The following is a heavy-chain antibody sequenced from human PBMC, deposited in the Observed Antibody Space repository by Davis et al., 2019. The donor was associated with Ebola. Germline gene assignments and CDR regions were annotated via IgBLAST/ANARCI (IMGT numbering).Heavy chain of an antibody. D-gene: IGHD6-13*01. Sequence: GGSLRLSCAASGFTFSSYGMHWVRQAPGKGLEWVAVISYDGSSKYYADSVKGRFTISRDNSKNTLYLQMNSLRAEDTAVYYCARDLYIAAALHYGMDVWGQGTTVTVSS. CDR2: ISYDGSSK. CDR1: GFTFSSYG. CDR3: ARDLYIAAALHYGMDV. V-gene: IGHV3-30*03. J-gene: IGHJ6*02.